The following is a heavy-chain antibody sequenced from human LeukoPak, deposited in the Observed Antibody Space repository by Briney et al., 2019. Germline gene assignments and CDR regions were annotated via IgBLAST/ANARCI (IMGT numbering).Heavy chain of an antibody. D-gene: IGHD3-10*01. Sequence: SETLSLTCAVYGGSFSGYFWSWIRQPPGKGLEWIGEINHSGITTYNPSLKSRVTISVDTSKNQFSLKLSSVTAADTAVYYCARDPYGSGNFDYWGQGTLVTVSS. V-gene: IGHV4-34*01. CDR2: INHSGIT. CDR3: ARDPYGSGNFDY. J-gene: IGHJ4*02. CDR1: GGSFSGYF.